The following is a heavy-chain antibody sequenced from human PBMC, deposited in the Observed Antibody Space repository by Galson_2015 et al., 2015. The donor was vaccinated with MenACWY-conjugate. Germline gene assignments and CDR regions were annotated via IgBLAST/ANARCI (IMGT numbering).Heavy chain of an antibody. CDR2: INPSGGST. CDR3: ARRSGTIFYYYGMDV. J-gene: IGHJ6*02. Sequence: SVKVSCKASGYTFTSYYMHWVRQAPGQGLEWMGIINPSGGSTSYAQKFQGRVTMTRDTSTSTVYMELSSLRSEDTAVYYCARRSGTIFYYYGMDVWGQGTTVTVSS. V-gene: IGHV1-46*01. D-gene: IGHD3-3*01. CDR1: GYTFTSYY.